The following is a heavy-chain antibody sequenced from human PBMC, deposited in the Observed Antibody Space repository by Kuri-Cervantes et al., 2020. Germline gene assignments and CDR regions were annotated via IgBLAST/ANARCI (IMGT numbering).Heavy chain of an antibody. J-gene: IGHJ6*02. CDR3: TKGSRVGVGANYYYGMDV. Sequence: GGSLTLSCAASGSTFDDYDMTWVRRAPGKGLEWVSSISGSGAGSYYADSVKGRFIISRDNSKNTFYLQMSSLRADDTAIYYCTKGSRVGVGANYYYGMDVWGQGATVTVSS. CDR1: GSTFDDYD. CDR2: ISGSGAGS. V-gene: IGHV3-23*01. D-gene: IGHD4/OR15-4a*01.